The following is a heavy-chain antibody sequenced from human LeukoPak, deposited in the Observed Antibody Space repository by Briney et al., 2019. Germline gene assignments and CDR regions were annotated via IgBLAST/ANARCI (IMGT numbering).Heavy chain of an antibody. CDR2: IYHSGST. J-gene: IGHJ1*01. Sequence: SQTLSLTCTVSAGSISSGGYYWSWIRQPPGKGLEWIGYIYHSGSTYYNPSLKSRVTISVDTSKNQFSLKLSSVTAADTAVYYCARIAVAGTPHAEYFQHWGQGTLVTVSS. V-gene: IGHV4-30-2*05. CDR3: ARIAVAGTPHAEYFQH. CDR1: AGSISSGGYY. D-gene: IGHD6-19*01.